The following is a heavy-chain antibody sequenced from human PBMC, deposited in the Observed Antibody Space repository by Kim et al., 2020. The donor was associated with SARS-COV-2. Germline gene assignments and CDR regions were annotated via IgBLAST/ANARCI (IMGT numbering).Heavy chain of an antibody. J-gene: IGHJ6*02. CDR3: ARSRGSGGHHYGMDV. CDR1: GGTFSSYA. Sequence: SVKVSCKASGGTFSSYAISWVRQAPGQGLEWMGGIIPIFGTANYAQKFQGRVTITADESTSTAYMELSSLRSEDTAVYYCARSRGSGGHHYGMDVWGQGTTVTVSS. D-gene: IGHD3-10*01. CDR2: IIPIFGTA. V-gene: IGHV1-69*13.